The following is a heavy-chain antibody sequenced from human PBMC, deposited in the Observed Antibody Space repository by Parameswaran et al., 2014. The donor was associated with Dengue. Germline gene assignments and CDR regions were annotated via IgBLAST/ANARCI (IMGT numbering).Heavy chain of an antibody. CDR3: ARAEWLRGPNWFDP. J-gene: IGHJ5*02. D-gene: IGHD5-12*01. CDR2: ISNSSSTI. CDR1: GFTFSSYS. V-gene: IGHV3-48*02. Sequence: ESLKISCAASGFTFSSYSMNWVRQAPGKGLEWVSYISNSSSTIYYADSVKGRFTISRDNAKNSLYLQMNSLRDEDTAVYYCARAEWLRGPNWFDPWGQGTLVTVSS.